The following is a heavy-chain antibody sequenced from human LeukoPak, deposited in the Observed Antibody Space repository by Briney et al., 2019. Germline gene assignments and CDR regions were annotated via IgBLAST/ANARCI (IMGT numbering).Heavy chain of an antibody. D-gene: IGHD1-1*01. CDR2: INSDGSST. Sequence: PGGSLRLSRAASGFTFSSYWMHWVRQAPGKGLMWVSRINSDGSSTNYADSVKGRFTISRDNAKNTLYLQMNSLRAEDTAVYYCSRWVPWWFDPWGQGTLVTVSS. CDR1: GFTFSSYW. V-gene: IGHV3-74*01. J-gene: IGHJ5*02. CDR3: SRWVPWWFDP.